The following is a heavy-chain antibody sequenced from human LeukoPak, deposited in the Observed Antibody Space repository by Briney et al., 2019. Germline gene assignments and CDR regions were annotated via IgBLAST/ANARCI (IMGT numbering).Heavy chain of an antibody. J-gene: IGHJ4*02. CDR1: GGTFSSYA. Sequence: ASVKVSCKASGGTFSSYAISWARQAPGQGLEWMGRIIPILGIANYAQKFQGRVTITADKSTSTAYMELSSLRPEDTAVYYCARGGYYYDSSGYSYWGQGTLVTVSS. CDR2: IIPILGIA. V-gene: IGHV1-69*04. CDR3: ARGGYYYDSSGYSY. D-gene: IGHD3-22*01.